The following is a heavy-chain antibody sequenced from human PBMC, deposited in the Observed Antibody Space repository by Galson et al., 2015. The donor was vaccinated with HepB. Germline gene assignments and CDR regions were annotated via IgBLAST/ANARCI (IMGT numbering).Heavy chain of an antibody. J-gene: IGHJ3*01. D-gene: IGHD2-2*01. V-gene: IGHV3-21*01. CDR2: VSAYSTYI. CDR1: GFSLSDYS. CDR3: ARTRLDFQYPEHALDV. Sequence: SLRLSCAASGFSLSDYSMNWVRLVPGKGLEWVSYVSAYSTYIQYADSVKGRFTISRDNANNSLHLLMNSLRAEDTAVYYCARTRLDFQYPEHALDVWGQGTAVTVSS.